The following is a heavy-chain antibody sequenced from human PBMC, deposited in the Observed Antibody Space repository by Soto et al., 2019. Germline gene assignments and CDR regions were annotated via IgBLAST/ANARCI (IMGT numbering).Heavy chain of an antibody. J-gene: IGHJ6*02. CDR2: IDRSGGTS. V-gene: IGHV3-23*01. CDR3: ARGDCSAAGCYIHYYYGMDV. D-gene: IGHD2-2*02. Sequence: QAGGSLRLSCAAAGFTFRNYAMSWVRQAPGKGLELVSAIDRSGGTSYYADSVKGRFTISRDNAKNTLYLQMNSLRADDTAVYYCARGDCSAAGCYIHYYYGMDVWGQGTTVTVSS. CDR1: GFTFRNYA.